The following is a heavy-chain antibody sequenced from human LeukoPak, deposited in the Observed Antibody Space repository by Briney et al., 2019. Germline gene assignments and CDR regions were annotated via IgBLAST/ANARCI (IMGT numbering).Heavy chain of an antibody. Sequence: GGSLRLSCAASGFTFSSYAMSWVRQAPGKGLEWVSAISGSGGSTYYADSVKGRFTISRDNSKNILYLEMNSLRSEDTATYYCAKDATLAVAGSYFNYWGQGALVTVSS. CDR3: AKDATLAVAGSYFNY. CDR2: ISGSGGST. CDR1: GFTFSSYA. D-gene: IGHD6-19*01. J-gene: IGHJ4*02. V-gene: IGHV3-23*01.